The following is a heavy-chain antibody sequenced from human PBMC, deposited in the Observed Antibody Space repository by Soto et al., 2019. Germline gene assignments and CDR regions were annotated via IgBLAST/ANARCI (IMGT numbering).Heavy chain of an antibody. V-gene: IGHV4-34*01. Sequence: SETLSLTCAVYGGSFSGYYWSWIRQPPGKGLEWIGEINHSGSTNYNPSLKSRVTISVDTSKNQFSLKLSSVTAADTAVYYCASHPYYDILTGYYRAYYYYYGMDVWCQGTTVTVS. D-gene: IGHD3-9*01. J-gene: IGHJ6*02. CDR2: INHSGST. CDR3: ASHPYYDILTGYYRAYYYYYGMDV. CDR1: GGSFSGYY.